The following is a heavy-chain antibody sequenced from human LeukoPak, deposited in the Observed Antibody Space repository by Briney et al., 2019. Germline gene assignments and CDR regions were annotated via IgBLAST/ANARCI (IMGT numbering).Heavy chain of an antibody. Sequence: PGGSLRLSCAASGSTFSSYGMHWVRQAPGKGLEWVAVISYDGSNKYYADSVKGRSTISRDNSKNTLYLQMNSLRAEDTAVYYCAKAPDRFEWYAFDIWGQGTMVTVSS. J-gene: IGHJ3*02. CDR2: ISYDGSNK. CDR1: GSTFSSYG. V-gene: IGHV3-30*18. CDR3: AKAPDRFEWYAFDI. D-gene: IGHD3-9*01.